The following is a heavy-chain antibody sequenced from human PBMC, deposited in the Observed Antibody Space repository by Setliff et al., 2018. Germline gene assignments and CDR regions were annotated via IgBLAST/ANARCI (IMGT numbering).Heavy chain of an antibody. Sequence: SETLSRTCTVSGASITNINYYWGLIRQPPGKGLEWIGRIHYSGNTYYNASLKSRVIISVDTAQNQFSLSLSSVTAADTAVYYCARTGTYRYFDYWGQGTLVTVSS. V-gene: IGHV4-39*01. CDR2: IHYSGNT. J-gene: IGHJ4*02. CDR3: ARTGTYRYFDY. CDR1: GASITNINYY. D-gene: IGHD1-1*01.